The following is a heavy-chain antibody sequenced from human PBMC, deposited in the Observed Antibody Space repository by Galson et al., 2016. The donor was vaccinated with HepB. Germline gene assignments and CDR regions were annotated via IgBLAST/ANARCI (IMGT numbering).Heavy chain of an antibody. CDR2: ISSGSRYI. CDR3: ARGASSTGYFGGTTDDY. CDR1: GFTFSSYS. V-gene: IGHV3-21*01. Sequence: SLRLSCAASGFTFSSYSMNWVRQAPGKGLEWVSSISSGSRYIFYADLVKGRFTISSDNAKNSLYLQLNSLRAEDTAVYYCARGASSTGYFGGTTDDYWGQGTLVTVSS. D-gene: IGHD3-22*01. J-gene: IGHJ4*02.